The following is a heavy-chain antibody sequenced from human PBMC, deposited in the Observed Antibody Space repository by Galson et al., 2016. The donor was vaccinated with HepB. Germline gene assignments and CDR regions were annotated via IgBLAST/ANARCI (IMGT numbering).Heavy chain of an antibody. CDR1: GASVGRGGYY. CDR3: ARGTYNSSGYAFDT. J-gene: IGHJ3*02. Sequence: TLSLTCTVSGASVGRGGYYWSWIRQNPGKGLEWIGFMFYSGTFNYNPSLKSRAAISIDTSKNQFSLKVTSVTAADTAVYYCARGTYNSSGYAFDTWGQGTMVTVSS. CDR2: MFYSGTF. V-gene: IGHV4-31*03. D-gene: IGHD3-22*01.